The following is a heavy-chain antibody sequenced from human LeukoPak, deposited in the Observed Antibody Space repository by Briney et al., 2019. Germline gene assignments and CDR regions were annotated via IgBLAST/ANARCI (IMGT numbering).Heavy chain of an antibody. CDR1: GGTFSSYA. CDR3: AKAGIPAGYYDYVWGSYRYTEEDY. CDR2: IIPIFGTA. D-gene: IGHD3-16*02. J-gene: IGHJ4*02. V-gene: IGHV1-69*13. Sequence: SVKVSCKASGGTFSSYAISWVRQAPGQGLEWMGGIIPIFGTANYAQKFQGRVTITADESTSTAYMELSSLRSEDTAVYYCAKAGIPAGYYDYVWGSYRYTEEDYWGQGTLVTVSS.